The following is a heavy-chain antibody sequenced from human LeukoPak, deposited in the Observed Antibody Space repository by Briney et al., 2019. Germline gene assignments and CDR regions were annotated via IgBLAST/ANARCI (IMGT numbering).Heavy chain of an antibody. D-gene: IGHD4-23*01. CDR3: ARGGGNPFDY. CDR2: IYHSGST. CDR1: GYSISSGYY. V-gene: IGHV4-38-2*02. J-gene: IGHJ4*02. Sequence: SETLSLTCTVSGYSISSGYYWGWIRQPPGKGLEWIGSIYHSGSTYYNPSLKSRVTISVDTSKNQFSLKLSSVTAADTAVYYCARGGGNPFDYWGQGTLVTVSS.